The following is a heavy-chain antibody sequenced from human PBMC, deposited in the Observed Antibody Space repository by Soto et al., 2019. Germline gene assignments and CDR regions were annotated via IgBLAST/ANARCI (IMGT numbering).Heavy chain of an antibody. D-gene: IGHD3-3*01. Sequence: QVQLMQSGAEVKKPGASVRISCKAPRDTFTSYYINWVRQAPGQGLAWMGVINPHGGSTLYAQHFRGRVTMTRDSSTSTVYMELRSLTSEDTAFYYCARSSGGNFGRIIEGTNWFAPWGQGTLVTVSS. CDR1: RDTFTSYY. V-gene: IGHV1-46*01. CDR3: ARSSGGNFGRIIEGTNWFAP. J-gene: IGHJ5*02. CDR2: INPHGGST.